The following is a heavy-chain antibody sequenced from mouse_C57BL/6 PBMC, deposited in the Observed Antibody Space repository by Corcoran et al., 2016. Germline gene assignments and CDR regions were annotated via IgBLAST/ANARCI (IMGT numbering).Heavy chain of an antibody. D-gene: IGHD1-1*01. J-gene: IGHJ1*03. Sequence: DVQLQESGPGLVKPSQSLSLTCSVTGYSITSGYYWNWIRQFPGNKLEWMGYISYDGSNNYNPSLKNRISITRDTSKNQFFLKLNSVTTEDTATYYCARGGGTLYFDVWGTGTTVTVSS. CDR3: ARGGGTLYFDV. CDR1: GYSITSGYY. V-gene: IGHV3-6*01. CDR2: ISYDGSN.